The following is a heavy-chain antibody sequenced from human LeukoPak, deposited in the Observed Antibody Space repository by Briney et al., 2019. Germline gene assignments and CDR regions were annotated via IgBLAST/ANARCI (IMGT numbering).Heavy chain of an antibody. CDR2: IYSGGST. V-gene: IGHV3-53*01. CDR1: GFTVSSNY. CDR3: AGQSYLSIAAEIYYYYYYMDV. D-gene: IGHD6-13*01. J-gene: IGHJ6*03. Sequence: GGSLRLSCAASGFTVSSNYMSWVRQAPGKGLEWVSVIYSGGSTYYADSVKGRFTISRDNSKNTLYLQMNSLRAEDTAVYYCAGQSYLSIAAEIYYYYYYMDVWGKGTTVTVSS.